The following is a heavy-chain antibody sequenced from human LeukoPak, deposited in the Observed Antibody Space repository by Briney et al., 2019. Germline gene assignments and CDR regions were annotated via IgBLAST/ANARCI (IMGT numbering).Heavy chain of an antibody. D-gene: IGHD3-10*01. CDR1: GITLSNYG. CDR3: TKRGVVIRVILVGFHKEAYYFDS. Sequence: GGSLRLSCAVSGITLSNYGMSWVRQAPGKGLEWVAGISGSGGGTHYADSVKGRFTISRDNPKNTLHLQMNSLRAEDTAVYFCTKRGVVIRVILVGFHKEAYYFDSWGQGALVIVSS. CDR2: ISGSGGGT. J-gene: IGHJ4*02. V-gene: IGHV3-23*01.